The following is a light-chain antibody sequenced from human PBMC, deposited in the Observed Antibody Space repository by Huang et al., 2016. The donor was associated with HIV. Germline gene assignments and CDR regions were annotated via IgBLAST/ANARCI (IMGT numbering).Light chain of an antibody. Sequence: IQLTQSPSSLSASVGDSVTITCLTSQGINNYLAWYQQKAGKAPKLLIFAASTLQGGVPARFSVSGSGTDFTLTISSLQPEDFATYYCQQLHTYPFTFGGGTKVEMK. V-gene: IGKV1-9*01. CDR1: QGINNY. CDR3: QQLHTYPFT. J-gene: IGKJ4*01. CDR2: AAS.